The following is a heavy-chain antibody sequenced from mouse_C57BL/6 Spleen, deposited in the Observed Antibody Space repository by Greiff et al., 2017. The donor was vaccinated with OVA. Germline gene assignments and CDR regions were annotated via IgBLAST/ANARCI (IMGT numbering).Heavy chain of an antibody. V-gene: IGHV1-59*01. D-gene: IGHD1-1*01. CDR2: IDPSDSYT. J-gene: IGHJ2*01. CDR1: GYTFTSYW. CDR3: ASDTTDYFDY. Sequence: QVQLQQPGAELVRPGTSVKLSCKASGYTFTSYWMHWVKQRPGQGLEWIGVIDPSDSYTNYNQKFKGKATLTVDTSSSTAYMQLSSLTSEDSAVYYCASDTTDYFDYWGHGTTLTVSS.